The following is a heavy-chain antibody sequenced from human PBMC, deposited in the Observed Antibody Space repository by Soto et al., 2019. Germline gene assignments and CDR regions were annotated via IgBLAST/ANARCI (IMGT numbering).Heavy chain of an antibody. Sequence: QAQLVQSGAEMKKPGASVKVSCQASGYTLSNYGISWVRQAPGQGLEWMGWSSTYNGNTKYAKKVQGRVTMTTDTSTSTAYMELRSLRSDDTAVYYCVRDHHDFSSDYHYYHMDVWGKGTTVTVSS. CDR3: VRDHHDFSSDYHYYHMDV. D-gene: IGHD3-3*01. CDR2: SSTYNGNT. J-gene: IGHJ6*03. CDR1: GYTLSNYG. V-gene: IGHV1-18*01.